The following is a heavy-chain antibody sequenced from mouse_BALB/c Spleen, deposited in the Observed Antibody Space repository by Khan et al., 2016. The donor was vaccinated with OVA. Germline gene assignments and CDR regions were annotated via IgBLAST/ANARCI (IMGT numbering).Heavy chain of an antibody. Sequence: QVRLQQSGAELARPGASVKMSCKASGYTFTSYTMHWVKQRPGQGLEWIGYINPSSNYTNSNQKFKDKATLTADKSSSTAYMQLSSLTSEDSAVYYCAREGVYYRNDGWFAYWGQGTLVTVSA. CDR1: GYTFTSYT. D-gene: IGHD2-14*01. J-gene: IGHJ3*01. CDR2: INPSSNYT. CDR3: AREGVYYRNDGWFAY. V-gene: IGHV1-4*01.